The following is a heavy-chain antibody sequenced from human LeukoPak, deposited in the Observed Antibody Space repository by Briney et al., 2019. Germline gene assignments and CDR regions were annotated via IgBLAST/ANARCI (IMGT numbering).Heavy chain of an antibody. J-gene: IGHJ4*02. CDR3: AKDSGSSDFDY. CDR2: IKSKTDGGTT. D-gene: IGHD6-6*01. V-gene: IGHV3-15*01. CDR1: GFTFSNVW. Sequence: GGSLRLSCAASGFTFSNVWMNWVRQAPGKGLEWVGRIKSKTDGGTTDYAAPVKGRFTISRDNSKNTLYVQMNSLRAEDTAVYYCAKDSGSSDFDYWGQGTLVTVSS.